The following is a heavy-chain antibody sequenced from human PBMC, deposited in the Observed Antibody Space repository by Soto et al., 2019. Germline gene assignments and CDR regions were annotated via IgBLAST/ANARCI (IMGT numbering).Heavy chain of an antibody. J-gene: IGHJ5*02. V-gene: IGHV4-4*02. CDR2: IYHSGST. CDR3: ARELGMVRGNWFDP. Sequence: SETLSLTCAVSGGSISSSNWWSWVRQPPGKGLEWIGEIYHSGSTNYNPSLKSRVTISVDKSKNQFSLKLSSVTAADTAVYYCARELGMVRGNWFDPWGQGTLVTVSS. D-gene: IGHD3-10*01. CDR1: GGSISSSNW.